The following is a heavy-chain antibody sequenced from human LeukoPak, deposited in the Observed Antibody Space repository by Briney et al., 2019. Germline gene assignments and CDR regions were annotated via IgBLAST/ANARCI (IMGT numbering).Heavy chain of an antibody. CDR2: ISSGSSSI. CDR1: GFTFSSYN. CDR3: AREGWKRLGQLLDIYYYYGMDV. D-gene: IGHD3-10*01. J-gene: IGHJ6*02. V-gene: IGHV3-48*02. Sequence: PGGSLRLSCAASGFTFSSYNMNWVRQAPGKGLGWVSEISSGSSSIYYADSVKGRFTVSRDNAKNSLYLQMDSLTDEDTAVYYWAREGWKRLGQLLDIYYYYGMDVWGQGTTVTVSS.